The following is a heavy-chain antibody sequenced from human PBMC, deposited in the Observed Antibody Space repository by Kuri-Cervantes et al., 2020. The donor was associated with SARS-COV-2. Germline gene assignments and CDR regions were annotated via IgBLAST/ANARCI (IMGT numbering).Heavy chain of an antibody. Sequence: GGSLRLSCAASGFTFSSYAMHWVCQGSGKGLEWVGRVRGKANNYATAYAASVKGRFTISRDDSKNMAYLQMNSLKTEDTAVYYCTTLIDYWGQGALVTVSS. CDR3: TTLIDY. J-gene: IGHJ4*02. V-gene: IGHV3-73*01. CDR1: GFTFSSYA. CDR2: VRGKANNYAT.